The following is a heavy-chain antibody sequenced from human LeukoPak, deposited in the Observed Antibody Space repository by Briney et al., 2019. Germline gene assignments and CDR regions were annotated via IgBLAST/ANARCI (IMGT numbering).Heavy chain of an antibody. D-gene: IGHD3-3*01. J-gene: IGHJ6*03. V-gene: IGHV1-18*01. Sequence: ASVKVSCKXSGYTFTSYGISWVRQAPGQGLEWMGWISAYNGNTNYAQKLQGRVTMTTDTSTSTAYMELRSLRSDDTAVYYCARERDFWRGYGYYMDVWGKGTTVTVSS. CDR3: ARERDFWRGYGYYMDV. CDR1: GYTFTSYG. CDR2: ISAYNGNT.